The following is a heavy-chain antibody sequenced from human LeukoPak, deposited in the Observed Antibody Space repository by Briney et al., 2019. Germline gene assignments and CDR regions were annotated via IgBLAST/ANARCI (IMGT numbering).Heavy chain of an antibody. CDR2: ITGSGDTI. CDR3: TTRAAAYGMDV. Sequence: PGGSLRLSCGASGFTFSTYAMTWVRQAPGKGLEWVSSITGSGDTIDYADSVKGRFTISRDNSKNTLYLQMNSLKTEDTAVYYCTTRAAAYGMDVWGKGTTVTVSS. CDR1: GFTFSTYA. D-gene: IGHD1-14*01. J-gene: IGHJ6*04. V-gene: IGHV3-23*01.